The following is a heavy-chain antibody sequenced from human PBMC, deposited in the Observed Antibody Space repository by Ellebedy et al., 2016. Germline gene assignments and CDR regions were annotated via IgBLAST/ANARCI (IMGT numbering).Heavy chain of an antibody. D-gene: IGHD3-16*01. J-gene: IGHJ5*02. CDR1: GGSISSYY. Sequence: SETLSLTXAVSGGSISSYYWSWIRQHPGKGLEWIGYIYYSGSTNYNPSLKSRVTISVDTSKNQFSLKLSSVTAADTAVYYCARDASAFGGVGWFNPWGQGTLVTVSS. CDR3: ARDASAFGGVGWFNP. V-gene: IGHV4-59*01. CDR2: IYYSGST.